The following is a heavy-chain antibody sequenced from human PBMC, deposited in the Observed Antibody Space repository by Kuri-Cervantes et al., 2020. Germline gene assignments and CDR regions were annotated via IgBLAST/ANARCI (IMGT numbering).Heavy chain of an antibody. V-gene: IGHV3-11*01. J-gene: IGHJ6*02. CDR1: GFTFSDYY. CDR2: ISSSGSTI. CDR3: ARDTYYCSGGSCYYYYYGMDV. D-gene: IGHD2-15*01. Sequence: GESLKISCAASGFTFSDYYMSWIRQAPGKGLEWVSYISSSGSTIYYADSVKGRFTISRDNAKNSLYLQMNSLRAEDTAVYYCARDTYYCSGGSCYYYYYGMDVWGQGTTVTVSS.